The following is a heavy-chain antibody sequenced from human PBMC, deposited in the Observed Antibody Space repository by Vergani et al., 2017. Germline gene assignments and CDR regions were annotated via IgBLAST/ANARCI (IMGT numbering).Heavy chain of an antibody. CDR1: GFTFDDYA. V-gene: IGHV3-9*01. D-gene: IGHD6-25*01. J-gene: IGHJ4*02. CDR2: ISWNSGSI. Sequence: EVQLVESGGGLVKPGGSLRLSCAASGFTFDDYAMHWVRQAPGKGLEWVSGISWNSGSIGYADSVKGRFTISRDNAKNSLYLQMNSLRAEDTALYYCAKGKVEPQVVFDYWGQGTLVTVSS. CDR3: AKGKVEPQVVFDY.